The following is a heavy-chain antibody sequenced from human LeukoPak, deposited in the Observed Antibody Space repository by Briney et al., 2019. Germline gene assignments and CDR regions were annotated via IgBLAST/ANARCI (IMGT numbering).Heavy chain of an antibody. CDR3: ARHRSSWLIDY. V-gene: IGHV3-23*01. CDR1: LFTFNTYA. Sequence: GGSLSLPCAACLFTFNTYAMSWVRQAPWERLQWVSGISDSGGNTYYAASVRGRFTISRDNSKNTLYLQMNSLRAEDTAVYYCARHRSSWLIDYWGQGTLVTASS. CDR2: ISDSGGNT. J-gene: IGHJ4*02. D-gene: IGHD6-6*01.